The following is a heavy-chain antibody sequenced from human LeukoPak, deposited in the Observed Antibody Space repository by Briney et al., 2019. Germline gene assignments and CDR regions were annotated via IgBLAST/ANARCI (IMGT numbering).Heavy chain of an antibody. J-gene: IGHJ4*02. V-gene: IGHV4-34*01. CDR2: INHSGST. CDR1: GGSMSPYH. CDR3: AREAYDSNNYFDY. Sequence: SETLSLTCTVSGGSMSPYHWGWIRQPPGKGLEWIGEINHSGSTNYNPSLKSRVTISVDTSKNQFSLKLSSVTAADTAVYYCAREAYDSNNYFDYWGQGTLVTVSS. D-gene: IGHD3-22*01.